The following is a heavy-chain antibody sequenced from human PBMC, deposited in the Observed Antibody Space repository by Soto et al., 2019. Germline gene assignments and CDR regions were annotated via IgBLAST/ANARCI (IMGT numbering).Heavy chain of an antibody. CDR2: ISSSSSYI. J-gene: IGHJ5*02. CDR3: ASQYDFLTDFQFDP. CDR1: GFTFSNYN. V-gene: IGHV3-21*01. D-gene: IGHD3-9*01. Sequence: EVQLVESGGGLVKPGGSLRLSCAASGFTFSNYNMNWVRQAPGKGLEWVSSISSSSSYIYYADSVKGRFTISRDNAKNSLYLQMNSLRAEDTAIYFCASQYDFLTDFQFDPRGQGTLVTVSS.